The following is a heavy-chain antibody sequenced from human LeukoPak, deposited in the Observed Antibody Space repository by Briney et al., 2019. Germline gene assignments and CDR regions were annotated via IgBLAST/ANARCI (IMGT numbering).Heavy chain of an antibody. D-gene: IGHD5-18*01. CDR1: GGSISSYY. V-gene: IGHV4-59*01. CDR2: IYYSGST. J-gene: IGHJ4*02. CDR3: ARGVVDTAMVFDY. Sequence: SETLSLTCTVSGGSISSYYWSWIRQPPGKGLEWIGYIYYSGSTNYNPSLKSRVTMSVDTSKNQFSLKLSSVTAADTAVYYCARGVVDTAMVFDYWGQGTLVTVSS.